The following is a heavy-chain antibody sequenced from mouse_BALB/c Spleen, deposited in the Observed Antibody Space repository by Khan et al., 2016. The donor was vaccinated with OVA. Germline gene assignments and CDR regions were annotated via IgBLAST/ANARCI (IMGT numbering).Heavy chain of an antibody. J-gene: IGHJ2*01. V-gene: IGHV3-8*02. Sequence: EVQLQESGPSLVKPSQTLSLTCSVTGDSITSGYWNWIRKFPGNKLDYMGYITSSGSTSYHPSLKSRISITRDTSKNQYFLQLNSVTTEDTATYYWARWNYRYDGYFDYWGQGTTLTVSS. CDR1: GDSITSGY. CDR3: ARWNYRYDGYFDY. D-gene: IGHD2-14*01. CDR2: ITSSGST.